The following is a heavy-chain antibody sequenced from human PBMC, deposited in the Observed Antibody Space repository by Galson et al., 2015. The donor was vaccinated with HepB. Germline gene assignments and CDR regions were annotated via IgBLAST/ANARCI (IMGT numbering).Heavy chain of an antibody. Sequence: SVKVSCKASGGTFSSYAISWVRQAPGQGLEWMGGIIPIFGTANYAQKFQGRVTITADESTSTAYMELSSLRSEDTAVYYCARAPTIAGQQPRYYGMDVWGQGTTVTVSS. CDR1: GGTFSSYA. CDR2: IIPIFGTA. D-gene: IGHD6-13*01. V-gene: IGHV1-69*13. CDR3: ARAPTIAGQQPRYYGMDV. J-gene: IGHJ6*02.